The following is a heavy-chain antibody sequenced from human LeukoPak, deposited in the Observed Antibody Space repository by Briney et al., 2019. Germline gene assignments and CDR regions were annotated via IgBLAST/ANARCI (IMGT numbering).Heavy chain of an antibody. V-gene: IGHV3-73*01. Sequence: GGSLRLSCAASGFTFSGPAMHWVRQASGKGREWVGRIRSKANSYATAYAASVKGRFTISRDDSKNTAYLQMNSLKTEDTAVYYCTREDEMATIGPYGMDVWGQGTTVTVSS. CDR3: TREDEMATIGPYGMDV. CDR2: IRSKANSYAT. CDR1: GFTFSGPA. J-gene: IGHJ6*02. D-gene: IGHD5-24*01.